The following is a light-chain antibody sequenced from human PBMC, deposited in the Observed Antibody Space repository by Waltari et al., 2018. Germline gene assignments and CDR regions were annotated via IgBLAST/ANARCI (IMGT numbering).Light chain of an antibody. CDR3: QQSYSTPIT. J-gene: IGKJ5*01. CDR2: GSS. CDR1: QSVSNY. Sequence: DIQMTQSPSSLSASVGDSITITCRASQSVSNYLNWYQQKPGKPPKLLIFGSSSLQSAVPSRFSGSGSGTDFTLTISSLQPEDFATYYCQQSYSTPITFGQGTRLEIK. V-gene: IGKV1-39*01.